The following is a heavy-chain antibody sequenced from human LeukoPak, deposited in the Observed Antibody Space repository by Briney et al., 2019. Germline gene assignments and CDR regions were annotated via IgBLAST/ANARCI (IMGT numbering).Heavy chain of an antibody. J-gene: IGHJ6*03. CDR2: IYYSGST. Sequence: PSETLSLTCTVSGGSISSSSYYWGWIRQPPGKGLEWIGSIYYSGSTYYNPSLKSRGTISVDTTKNQFSLKLSSVTAADTAIYYCGRGEYYYYYYYMDVWGKGTTVTVSS. V-gene: IGHV4-39*01. D-gene: IGHD2/OR15-2a*01. CDR1: GGSISSSSYY. CDR3: GRGEYYYYYYYMDV.